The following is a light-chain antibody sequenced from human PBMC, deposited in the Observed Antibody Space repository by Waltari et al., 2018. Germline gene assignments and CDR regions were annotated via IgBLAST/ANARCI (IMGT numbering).Light chain of an antibody. CDR2: DVS. Sequence: SALTQPASVSGSLGQSITFSCTGTSSDVGGYHYVPWYQQHPGKAPKLMIHDVSNRPAGVSIRFSGSKSGNTASLTISGLQADDEADYYCISYSSATPGNVVIGGGTKLTVL. CDR3: ISYSSATPGNVV. CDR1: SSDVGGYHY. V-gene: IGLV2-14*01. J-gene: IGLJ2*01.